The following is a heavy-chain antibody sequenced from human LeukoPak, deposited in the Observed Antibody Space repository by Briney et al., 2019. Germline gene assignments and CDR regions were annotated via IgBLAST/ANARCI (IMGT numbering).Heavy chain of an antibody. J-gene: IGHJ4*02. V-gene: IGHV3-23*01. Sequence: GGSLRLSCAASGFTFSSYAMSWVRQAPGKGLEWVSAISGSGGSTYYADSVKGWFTISRDNSKNTLHLQMNGLRAEDTAVYYCAKGRVVVVITTYFDYWGQGTLVTVSS. CDR1: GFTFSSYA. D-gene: IGHD3-22*01. CDR3: AKGRVVVVITTYFDY. CDR2: ISGSGGST.